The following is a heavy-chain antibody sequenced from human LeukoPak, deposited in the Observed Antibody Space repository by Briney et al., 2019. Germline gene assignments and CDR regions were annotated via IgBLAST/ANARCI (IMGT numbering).Heavy chain of an antibody. V-gene: IGHV3-48*01. Sequence: GGSLRLSCAASGFTFSSNSMNWVRQAPGKGLEWVSYISSSSSTIYYADSVKGRFTISRDNSKNTLYLQMNSLRAEDTAVYYCARVSWLDSSGSPWGQGTLVTVSS. J-gene: IGHJ4*02. CDR2: ISSSSSTI. CDR1: GFTFSSNS. D-gene: IGHD3-22*01. CDR3: ARVSWLDSSGSP.